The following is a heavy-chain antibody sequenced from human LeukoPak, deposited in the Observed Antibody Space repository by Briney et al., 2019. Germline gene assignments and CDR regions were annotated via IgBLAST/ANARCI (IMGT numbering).Heavy chain of an antibody. V-gene: IGHV4-39*01. D-gene: IGHD3-10*01. Sequence: SETLSLTCTVSGGSISSSSYYWGWIRQPPGKGLEWIGSIYYSGSTYYNPSPKSRVTISVDTSKNQFSLKLSSVTAADTAVYYCARHITERGPTAPQDYWGQGTLVTVSS. CDR3: ARHITERGPTAPQDY. CDR2: IYYSGST. J-gene: IGHJ4*02. CDR1: GGSISSSSYY.